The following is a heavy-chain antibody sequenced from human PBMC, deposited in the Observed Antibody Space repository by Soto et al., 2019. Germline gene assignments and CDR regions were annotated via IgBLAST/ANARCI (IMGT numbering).Heavy chain of an antibody. D-gene: IGHD3-22*01. V-gene: IGHV1-18*01. Sequence: ASVKVSCKTSGYTFTRNGIRWVRQAPGQGLEWMGWISPKSGSIKYAQKFQGRVIMTTDTSTSTAYMELRSLRSDDTAVYYCVKDRDSNSWPSRDVWGPGTTVTVSS. CDR3: VKDRDSNSWPSRDV. J-gene: IGHJ6*02. CDR1: GYTFTRNG. CDR2: ISPKSGSI.